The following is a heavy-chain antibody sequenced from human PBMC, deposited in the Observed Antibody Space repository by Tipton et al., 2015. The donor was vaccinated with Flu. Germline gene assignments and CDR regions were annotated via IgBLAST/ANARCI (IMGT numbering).Heavy chain of an antibody. V-gene: IGHV3-30*18. CDR2: ISYDGSNK. D-gene: IGHD5-18*01. Sequence: RSLRLSCAASGFTFSSYGMHWVRQAPGKGLEWVAVISYDGSNKYYVDSVKGRFTISRDNSKNTLYLQMNSLRAEDTAVYYCAKDRYSYGSSYFDYWGQGTLVTVSS. CDR1: GFTFSSYG. J-gene: IGHJ4*02. CDR3: AKDRYSYGSSYFDY.